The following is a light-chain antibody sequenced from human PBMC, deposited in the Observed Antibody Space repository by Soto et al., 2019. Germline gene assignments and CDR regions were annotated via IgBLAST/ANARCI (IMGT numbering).Light chain of an antibody. CDR2: SAS. V-gene: IGKV3-15*01. J-gene: IGKJ1*01. CDR1: QSVSTY. Sequence: EIVMTQSPATLSVSPGERATLSCRASQSVSTYLAWYQQKPGQAPRLLIYSASTRAPGIPARFSGGGSGTEFTLTISSLQSEDFAVYICQQYNDWPPRWTFGQGTKVEIK. CDR3: QQYNDWPPRWT.